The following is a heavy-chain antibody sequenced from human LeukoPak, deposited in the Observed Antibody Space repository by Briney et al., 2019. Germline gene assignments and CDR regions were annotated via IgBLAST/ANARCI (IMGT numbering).Heavy chain of an antibody. CDR3: AREYCSSTSCYRGYFDY. J-gene: IGHJ4*02. CDR2: IYSGGST. CDR1: GFTVSSNY. D-gene: IGHD2-2*01. V-gene: IGHV3-66*01. Sequence: GGSLRLSCAASGFTVSSNYMSWVRQAPGKGLEWVSAIYSGGSTYYADSVKGRFTISRDNSKNTLYLQMNSLRAEDTAVYYCAREYCSSTSCYRGYFDYWGQGTLVTVSS.